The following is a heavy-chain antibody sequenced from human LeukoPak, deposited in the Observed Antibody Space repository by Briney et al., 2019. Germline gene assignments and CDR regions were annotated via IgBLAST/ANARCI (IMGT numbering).Heavy chain of an antibody. J-gene: IGHJ4*02. V-gene: IGHV4-30-2*01. CDR2: IYHSGST. D-gene: IGHD3-10*01. Sequence: PSETLSLTCAVSGGSISSGGYSWSWIRQPPGKGLEWIGYIYHSGSTYYNPSLKSRVTISVDRSKNQFSLKLSSVTAADTAVYYCARGSELSYFDYWGQGTLVTVSS. CDR3: ARGSELSYFDY. CDR1: GGSISSGGYS.